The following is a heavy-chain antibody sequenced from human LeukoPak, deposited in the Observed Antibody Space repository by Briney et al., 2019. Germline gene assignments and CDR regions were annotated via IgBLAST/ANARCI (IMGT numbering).Heavy chain of an antibody. CDR1: GYTLTELS. V-gene: IGHV1-24*01. CDR3: ATDLISYGSGSYSGICSGY. CDR2: FDPEDGET. J-gene: IGHJ4*02. Sequence: GASVKVSRKVSGYTLTELSMHWVRQAPGKGLEWMGGFDPEDGETIYAQKFQGRVTMTEDTSTDTAYMELSSLRSEDTAVYYCATDLISYGSGSYSGICSGYWGQGTLVTVSS. D-gene: IGHD3-10*01.